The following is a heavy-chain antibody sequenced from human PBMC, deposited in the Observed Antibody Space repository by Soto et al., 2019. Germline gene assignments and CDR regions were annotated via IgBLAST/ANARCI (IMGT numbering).Heavy chain of an antibody. D-gene: IGHD3-3*01. CDR2: ISGSGGST. CDR3: AKGAGDYDFWSGSQSHFDY. Sequence: GGSLRLSCAASGFTFSSYAMSWVRQAPGKGLEWVSAISGSGGSTYYADSVKGRFTISRDNSKNTLYPQMNSLRAEDTAVYYCAKGAGDYDFWSGSQSHFDYWGQGTLVTVSS. J-gene: IGHJ4*02. CDR1: GFTFSSYA. V-gene: IGHV3-23*01.